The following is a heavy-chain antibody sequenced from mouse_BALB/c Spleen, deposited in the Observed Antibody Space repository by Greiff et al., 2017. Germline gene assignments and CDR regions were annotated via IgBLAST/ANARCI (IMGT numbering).Heavy chain of an antibody. Sequence: LVKTGASVKISCKASGYSFTGYYMHWVKQSLGKSLEWIGYISCYNGATSYNQKFKGKATFTVDTSSSTAYMQFNSLTSEDSAVYYCARGGLTMDYAMDYWGQGTSVTVSS. CDR3: ARGGLTMDYAMDY. V-gene: IGHV1S34*01. CDR2: ISCYNGAT. D-gene: IGHD1-1*02. J-gene: IGHJ4*01. CDR1: GYSFTGYY.